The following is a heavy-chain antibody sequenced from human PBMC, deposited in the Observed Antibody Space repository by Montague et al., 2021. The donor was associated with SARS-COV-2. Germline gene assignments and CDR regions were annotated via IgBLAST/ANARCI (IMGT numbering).Heavy chain of an antibody. CDR1: GGSFSGCY. J-gene: IGHJ4*02. Sequence: SETLSLTCAVYGGSFSGCYWSWIRQPPGKGLEWIGEINHSGSTNYNPSLKSRVTISVDTSKNQFSLKLRSVTAADTAVYYCARAIQTTPLMVVIAIPRPFYYFDYWGQGTLVTVSS. CDR3: ARAIQTTPLMVVIAIPRPFYYFDY. CDR2: INHSGST. V-gene: IGHV4-34*01. D-gene: IGHD2-21*01.